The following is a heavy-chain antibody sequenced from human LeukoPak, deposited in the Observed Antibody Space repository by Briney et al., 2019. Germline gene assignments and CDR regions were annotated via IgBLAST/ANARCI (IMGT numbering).Heavy chain of an antibody. CDR3: ARDRSRIWSGYYAALGY. D-gene: IGHD3-3*01. CDR1: GYTFTSYA. Sequence: ASVKVSCKASGYTFTSYAMHWVRQAPGQGLEWMGWINPNSGGTNYAQKFQGRVTMTRDTSISTAYMELSRLRSDDTAAYYCARDRSRIWSGYYAALGYWGQGTLVTVSS. V-gene: IGHV1-2*02. J-gene: IGHJ4*02. CDR2: INPNSGGT.